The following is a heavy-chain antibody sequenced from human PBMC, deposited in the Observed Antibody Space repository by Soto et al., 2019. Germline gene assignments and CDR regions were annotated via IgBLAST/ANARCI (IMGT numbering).Heavy chain of an antibody. Sequence: LETLSVTCTVSGGSISSYYGSWIRQPPGKGLECIGYIYYSGITYYNPSLKSLVTISVDTSKNQFSLKLSSVTAADTAVYYCARTIFGVVMIDFDYWGQGTLVTVSS. CDR2: IYYSGIT. CDR1: GGSISSYY. CDR3: ARTIFGVVMIDFDY. D-gene: IGHD3-3*01. J-gene: IGHJ4*02. V-gene: IGHV4-59*08.